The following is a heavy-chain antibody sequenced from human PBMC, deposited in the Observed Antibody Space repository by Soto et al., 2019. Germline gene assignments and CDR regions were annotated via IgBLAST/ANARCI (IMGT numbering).Heavy chain of an antibody. Sequence: SETLSLTCTVSGGSVNTAPYHWSWIRQSPRNGLGWIGNIYYTGSTNYNPSFESRVAISLDTSNNQFSLRLTSLTAADTAVYFCARDHHSYYDTSGYYPYFDFWGQGTLVTVSS. J-gene: IGHJ4*02. CDR3: ARDHHSYYDTSGYYPYFDF. V-gene: IGHV4-61*01. D-gene: IGHD3-22*01. CDR2: IYYTGST. CDR1: GGSVNTAPYH.